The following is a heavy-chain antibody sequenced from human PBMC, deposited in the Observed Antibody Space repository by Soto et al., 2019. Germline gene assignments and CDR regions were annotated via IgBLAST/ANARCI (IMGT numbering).Heavy chain of an antibody. CDR3: ARGWYGDY. V-gene: IGHV1-18*01. CDR2: ISAHNGNT. D-gene: IGHD2-15*01. CDR1: GYGFTTYG. Sequence: QVHLVPSGAEVKKPGASVKVSCKGSGYGFTTYGITWVRQAPGQGLEWMAWISAHNGNTNYAQKVQGRVTVTRDTSTRTAYMKLRSLRYDDTAVYYCARGWYGDYWGKGALVTVYS. J-gene: IGHJ4*02.